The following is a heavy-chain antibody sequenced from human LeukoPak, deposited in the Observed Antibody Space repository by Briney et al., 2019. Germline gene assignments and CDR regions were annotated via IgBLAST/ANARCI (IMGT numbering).Heavy chain of an antibody. CDR3: ARDGYFNWNLTATPLGIISDFDY. CDR1: GYTFTSYG. Sequence: ASVKVSCKASGYTFTSYGISWVRQAPGQGLEWMGWISAYNGNTNYAQKLQGRVTMTTDTSTSTAYMELRSLRSDDTAVYYCARDGYFNWNLTATPLGIISDFDYWGQGTLVTVSS. CDR2: ISAYNGNT. D-gene: IGHD1-1*01. J-gene: IGHJ4*02. V-gene: IGHV1-18*01.